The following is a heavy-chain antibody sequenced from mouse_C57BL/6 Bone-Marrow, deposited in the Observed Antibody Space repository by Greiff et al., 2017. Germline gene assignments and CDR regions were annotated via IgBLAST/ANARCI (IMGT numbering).Heavy chain of an antibody. CDR2: IDPSDSYT. Sequence: QVQLQQPGAELVMPGASVKLSCKASGYTFTSYWMHWVKQRPGQGLEWIGEIDPSDSYTNYNQKFKGKSTLTVDKSSSTAYMQLSSLTSEDSAVYYGARGPHWYFDVWGTGTTVTVSS. J-gene: IGHJ1*03. CDR1: GYTFTSYW. V-gene: IGHV1-69*01. CDR3: ARGPHWYFDV.